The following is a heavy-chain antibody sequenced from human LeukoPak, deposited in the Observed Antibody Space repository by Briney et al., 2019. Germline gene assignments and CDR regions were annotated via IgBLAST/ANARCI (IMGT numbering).Heavy chain of an antibody. CDR2: INSDGSNT. CDR1: GFTFSNYW. J-gene: IGHJ4*02. Sequence: GGSLRLSCAASGFTFSNYWMHWVRHAPGKGLVWVSRINSDGSNTTYADSVKGRFTISRDNAKNTLYLQMNSLRAEDTAVYYCARGPYFYDSKTFDYWGQGTLVTVSS. V-gene: IGHV3-74*01. D-gene: IGHD3-22*01. CDR3: ARGPYFYDSKTFDY.